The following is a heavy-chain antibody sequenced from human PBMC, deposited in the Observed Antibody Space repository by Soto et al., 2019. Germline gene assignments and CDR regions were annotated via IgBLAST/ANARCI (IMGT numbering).Heavy chain of an antibody. J-gene: IGHJ4*02. Sequence: SETLSLTCRVSGASSSTDYYSWSWIRQPPGKGLEWIGNIYHTGSTHYNPSLKSRVTISVDKSKKQFSLNLSSVTAADTAVYYCARVFSNFWYFFDFWGQGSLVTSP. CDR2: IYHTGST. CDR3: ARVFSNFWYFFDF. D-gene: IGHD2-8*02. V-gene: IGHV4-30-2*01. CDR1: GASSSTDYYS.